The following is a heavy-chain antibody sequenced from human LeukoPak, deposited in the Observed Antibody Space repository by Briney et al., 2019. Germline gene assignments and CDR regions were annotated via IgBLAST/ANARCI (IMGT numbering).Heavy chain of an antibody. CDR1: GSSITSTSYY. CDR2: IYSGGST. CDR3: ARGGHSSGWYSPYYFDF. Sequence: SETLSLTCTVSGSSITSTSYYWGWIRQPPGERLEWIASIYSGGSTYYSPSLKSRVIISLDSSKNQFSLRLSSVTAADTALYYCARGGHSSGWYSPYYFDFWGQGTLVTVSS. J-gene: IGHJ4*02. V-gene: IGHV4-39*07. D-gene: IGHD6-19*01.